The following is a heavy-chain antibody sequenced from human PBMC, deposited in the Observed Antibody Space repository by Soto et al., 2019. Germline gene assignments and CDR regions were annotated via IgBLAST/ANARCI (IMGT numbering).Heavy chain of an antibody. D-gene: IGHD6-19*01. Sequence: SETLSLTCTVSGGSISSYYWSWIRQPPGKGLEWIGYIYYSGSTNYNPSLKSRVTISVDTSKNQFSLKLSSVTAADTAVYYCARQGSSGPVGYNWFDPWGQGTLVTVSS. CDR2: IYYSGST. J-gene: IGHJ5*02. CDR3: ARQGSSGPVGYNWFDP. V-gene: IGHV4-59*08. CDR1: GGSISSYY.